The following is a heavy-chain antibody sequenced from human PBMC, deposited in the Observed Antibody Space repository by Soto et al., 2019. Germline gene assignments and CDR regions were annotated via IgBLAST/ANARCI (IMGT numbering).Heavy chain of an antibody. J-gene: IGHJ5*02. CDR3: AKVDTNIEIAAARGGFDP. V-gene: IGHV3-23*01. CDR2: ITTGGST. Sequence: PGGSLRLSCAASGFTFSGYAMSWVRQAPGKGLEWVSAITTGGSTHYADSVKGRFTISRDNSKSTLYLQMNSLTVDDTAIYYCAKVDTNIEIAAARGGFDPWGQGTLVTVSS. D-gene: IGHD6-13*01. CDR1: GFTFSGYA.